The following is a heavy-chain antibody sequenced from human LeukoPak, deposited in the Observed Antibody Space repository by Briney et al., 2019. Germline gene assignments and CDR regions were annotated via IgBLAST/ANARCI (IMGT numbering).Heavy chain of an antibody. J-gene: IGHJ1*01. CDR2: INHSGST. Sequence: PSETLSLTCAVYGGSFSGYYWSWIRQPPGKGLEWIGEINHSGSTNYNPSLKSRVTISVDTSKNQFSLKLSSVTAADTAVYYCARGRGYSYGYAPAEYLQHWGQGTLVTVSS. D-gene: IGHD5-18*01. CDR1: GGSFSGYY. V-gene: IGHV4-34*01. CDR3: ARGRGYSYGYAPAEYLQH.